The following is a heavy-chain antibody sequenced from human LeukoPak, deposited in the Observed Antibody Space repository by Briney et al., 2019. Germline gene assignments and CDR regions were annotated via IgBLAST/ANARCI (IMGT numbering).Heavy chain of an antibody. Sequence: PGGSLRLXCAASGFTFSSYAMSWVRQAPGKELEWVSAISGSGGSTYYADSVKGRFTISRDNSKNTLYLQMNSLRAEDTAVYYCAKASSSITMIVVVITPYFGYWGQGTLVTVSS. CDR1: GFTFSSYA. CDR2: ISGSGGST. V-gene: IGHV3-23*01. J-gene: IGHJ4*02. CDR3: AKASSSITMIVVVITPYFGY. D-gene: IGHD3-22*01.